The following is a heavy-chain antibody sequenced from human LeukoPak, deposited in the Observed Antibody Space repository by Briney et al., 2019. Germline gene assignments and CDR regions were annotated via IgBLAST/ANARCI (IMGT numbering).Heavy chain of an antibody. J-gene: IGHJ4*02. V-gene: IGHV6-1*01. D-gene: IGHD3-10*02. CDR3: DREGRGDVDFDY. CDR2: TYYRSKWYN. Sequence: SQTLSLTCAISGFSVSSNSAAWNWIRQSPSRGLEWLGRTYYRSKWYNNYAVSVKSRITINPDTSENQFSLQLNSVTPEDTAVYYCDREGRGDVDFDYWGQGTLVTVSS. CDR1: GFSVSSNSAA.